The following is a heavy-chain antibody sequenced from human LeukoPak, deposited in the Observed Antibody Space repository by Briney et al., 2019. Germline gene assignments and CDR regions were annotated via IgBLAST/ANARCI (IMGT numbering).Heavy chain of an antibody. Sequence: GGSLRLSCAASGFTVSSHYMTWVRQAPGKGLEWVSVIYSGGDTYYADSVKGRFAIFRDNSKNTLYLQMNSLRAEDTAVYYCARLPRYWGQGTLVTVSS. CDR1: GFTVSSHY. CDR3: ARLPRY. V-gene: IGHV3-66*02. CDR2: IYSGGDT. J-gene: IGHJ4*02.